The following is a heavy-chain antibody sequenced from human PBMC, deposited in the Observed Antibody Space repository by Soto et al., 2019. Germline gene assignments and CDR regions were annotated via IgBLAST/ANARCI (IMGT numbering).Heavy chain of an antibody. J-gene: IGHJ6*02. CDR2: TYYRSKWYN. CDR1: GDSVSSNSAA. D-gene: IGHD5-12*01. Sequence: PSQTLSLTCAISGDSVSSNSAAWNWIRQSPSRGLEWLGRTYYRSKWYNDYAVSVKSRITITPDTSKNQFSLQLNSVTPEDAAVYYCARDQVATAPRPYYYYGMDVWGQGTTVTVSS. V-gene: IGHV6-1*01. CDR3: ARDQVATAPRPYYYYGMDV.